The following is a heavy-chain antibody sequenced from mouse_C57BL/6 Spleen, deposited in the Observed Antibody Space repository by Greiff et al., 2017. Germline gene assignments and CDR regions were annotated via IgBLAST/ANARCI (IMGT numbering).Heavy chain of an antibody. D-gene: IGHD1-1*01. CDR3: ARMDLTTVAYYVDY. Sequence: VQGVESGAELARPGASVKLSCKASGYTFTSYGISWVKQRTGTGLEWIGELYPRSGNTYYNEKFKGKATLTADKSSSTAYMELRSLTSEDSAVYFCARMDLTTVAYYVDYWGQGTSLTVSS. V-gene: IGHV1-81*01. CDR2: LYPRSGNT. J-gene: IGHJ2*02. CDR1: GYTFTSYG.